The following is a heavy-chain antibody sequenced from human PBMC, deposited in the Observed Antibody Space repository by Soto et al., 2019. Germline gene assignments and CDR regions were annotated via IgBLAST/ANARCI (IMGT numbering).Heavy chain of an antibody. V-gene: IGHV3-48*01. J-gene: IGHJ4*02. CDR3: ARAEATATADY. CDR1: GFTFSSYS. Sequence: GGSLRLSCAASGFTFSSYSMNWVRQAPGKGLEWVSYISSSSSTIYYADSVKGRFTISRDNAKNTLYLQMNSLRAEDTAVYYCARAEATATADYWGQGTLVTVSS. D-gene: IGHD4-4*01. CDR2: ISSSSSTI.